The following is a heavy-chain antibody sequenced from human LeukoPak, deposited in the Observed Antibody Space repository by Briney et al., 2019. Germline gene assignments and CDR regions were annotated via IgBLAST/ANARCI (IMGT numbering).Heavy chain of an antibody. V-gene: IGHV3-30-3*01. Sequence: GGSLRLSCAASGFTFSSYAMHWVRQAPGKGLEWVAVISYDGSNKYYADSVKGRFTISRDNSKNTLYLQMNSLRAEDTAVYYCARDPADFLDVWGKGTTVTVSS. CDR1: GFTFSSYA. J-gene: IGHJ6*04. CDR3: ARDPADFLDV. CDR2: ISYDGSNK. D-gene: IGHD3-3*01.